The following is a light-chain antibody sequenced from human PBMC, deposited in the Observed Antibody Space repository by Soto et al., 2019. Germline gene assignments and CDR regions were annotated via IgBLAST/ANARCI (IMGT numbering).Light chain of an antibody. CDR3: QQYNNWPLT. J-gene: IGKJ4*01. CDR1: QSVSSN. CDR2: GAS. Sequence: EIVMTQAPATLSVSPGERANLSCRASQSVSSNLASYQQKPGQAPRLLIYGASTRATGIPARFSGSGSGTEFTLTISSLQSEDFAVYYCQQYNNWPLTFGGGTKVEIK. V-gene: IGKV3-15*01.